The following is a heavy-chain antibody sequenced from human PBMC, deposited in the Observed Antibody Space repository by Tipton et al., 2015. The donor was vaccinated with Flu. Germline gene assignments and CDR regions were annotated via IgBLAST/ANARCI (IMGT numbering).Heavy chain of an antibody. CDR1: GFPFSSYS. D-gene: IGHD1-1*01. V-gene: IGHV3-21*01. CDR2: ISRSSTYI. CDR3: VYWTGDY. Sequence: QLVQSGGGLVQPGASLRLSFTASGFPFSSYSMNWVRQAPGKGLEWVASISRSSTYIYYADSVEGRFTISRDDARNSVYLQMNSLRADDTAVYYCVYWTGDYWGQGTLVTVSS. J-gene: IGHJ4*02.